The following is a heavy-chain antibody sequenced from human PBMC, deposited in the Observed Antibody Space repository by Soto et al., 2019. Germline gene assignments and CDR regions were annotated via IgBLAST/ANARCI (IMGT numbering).Heavy chain of an antibody. CDR2: IRSKPKNYTT. V-gene: IGHV3-73*01. D-gene: IGHD3-3*01. CDR3: TRWLSGDYTHFDY. J-gene: IGHJ4*02. Sequence: EVQLVESGGGLVQPGGSLTLSCATSGFTFSDSAVHWVRLASGKGLEWVGRIRSKPKNYTTTYSTSVRGRFTISRDDSKKMAYLQMDSLQTADTAVYFCTRWLSGDYTHFDYWGQGTLVTVSS. CDR1: GFTFSDSA.